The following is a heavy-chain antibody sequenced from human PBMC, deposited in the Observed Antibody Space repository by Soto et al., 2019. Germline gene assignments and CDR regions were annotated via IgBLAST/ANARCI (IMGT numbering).Heavy chain of an antibody. D-gene: IGHD2-2*01. CDR3: ARVRVPAAMWSGRYNWFDP. CDR1: GGSISSSSYY. CDR2: IYYSGST. Sequence: PSETLSLTCTVSGGSISSSSYYWGWIRQPPGKGLEWIGSIYYSGSTYYNPSLKSRVTISVDTSKNQFSLKLNSVTAADTAVYYCARVRVPAAMWSGRYNWFDPWGQGTLVTVSS. V-gene: IGHV4-39*01. J-gene: IGHJ5*02.